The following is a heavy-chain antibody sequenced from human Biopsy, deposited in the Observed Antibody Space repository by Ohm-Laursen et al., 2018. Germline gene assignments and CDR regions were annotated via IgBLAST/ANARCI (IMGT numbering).Heavy chain of an antibody. CDR1: GGTFSSHA. CDR3: ARDRSSGSYSPSDY. D-gene: IGHD1-26*01. V-gene: IGHV1-69*13. J-gene: IGHJ4*02. Sequence: GASVKVSCNASGGTFSSHAISWVRQAPGQGLEWMGGIIPIFGTAEYAQNFQGRLTITADESTSTSYMDLISLRSEDTAVYYCARDRSSGSYSPSDYWGQGTLVTVSS. CDR2: IIPIFGTA.